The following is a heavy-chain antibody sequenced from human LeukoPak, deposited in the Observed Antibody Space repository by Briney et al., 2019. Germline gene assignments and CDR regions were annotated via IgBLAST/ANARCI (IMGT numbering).Heavy chain of an antibody. CDR1: GGSISSGGYY. CDR3: ARYVDTATNWFDP. V-gene: IGHV4-61*08. D-gene: IGHD5-18*01. CDR2: IYYSGST. Sequence: SETLSLTCTVSGGSISSGGYYWSWIRQPPGKGLEWIGYIYYSGSTNYNPSLKGRVTISVDTSKNQFSLKLSSVTAADTAVYYCARYVDTATNWFDPWGQGTLVTVSS. J-gene: IGHJ5*02.